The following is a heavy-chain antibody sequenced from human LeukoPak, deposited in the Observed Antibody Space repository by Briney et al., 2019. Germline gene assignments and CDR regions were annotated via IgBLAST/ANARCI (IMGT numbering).Heavy chain of an antibody. J-gene: IGHJ6*02. D-gene: IGHD6-13*01. CDR3: AKVSAAAGTPYYYYGMDV. CDR2: ISGSGGST. Sequence: GGSLRLSCAASGFTFSSYAMSWVRQAPGKGLEWVSAISGSGGSTYYADSVTGRFTISRDNSKNTLYLQMNSLRAEDTAVYYCAKVSAAAGTPYYYYGMDVWGQGTTVTVSS. V-gene: IGHV3-23*01. CDR1: GFTFSSYA.